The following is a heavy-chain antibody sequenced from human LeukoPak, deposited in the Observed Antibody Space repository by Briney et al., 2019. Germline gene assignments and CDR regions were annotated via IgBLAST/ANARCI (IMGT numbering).Heavy chain of an antibody. CDR1: GFTFTDYW. D-gene: IGHD6-13*01. J-gene: IGHJ4*02. V-gene: IGHV3-7*03. Sequence: PGGSLRLSSAASGFTFTDYWMSWVRQAPGKGLEWVANIGQDGSNKFYVASVKGRFSISRDNAKNSVFLQMNNLRVEDTAIYYCATCRAAAGCDWGQGTLVTVSS. CDR2: IGQDGSNK. CDR3: ATCRAAAGCD.